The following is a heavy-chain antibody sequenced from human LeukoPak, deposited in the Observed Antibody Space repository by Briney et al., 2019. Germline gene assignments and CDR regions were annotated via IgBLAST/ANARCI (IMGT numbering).Heavy chain of an antibody. J-gene: IGHJ5*02. CDR2: IYYSGST. V-gene: IGHV4-31*03. CDR3: ARSSRQNWFDP. D-gene: IGHD6-13*01. CDR1: GGSISSGGYY. Sequence: SETLSLTCTVSGGSISSGGYYWRWIRQHPGKGLEWIGYIYYSGSTYYNPSLKSRVTISVDTSKNQFSLKLSSVTAADTAVYYCARSSRQNWFDPWDQGTLVTVSS.